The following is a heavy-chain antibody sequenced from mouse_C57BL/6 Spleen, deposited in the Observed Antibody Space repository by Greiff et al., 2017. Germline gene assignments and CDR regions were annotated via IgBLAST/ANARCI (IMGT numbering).Heavy chain of an antibody. CDR2: IRYDGSN. CDR1: GYSITSGYY. Sequence: VQLKESGPGLVKPSQSLSLTCSVTGYSITSGYYWNWIRQFPGNKLEWMGYIRYDGSNNYNPSLKNRISITRDTSKNQFFLKLNSVTTEDTATYYWASPYDGYPSWFAYWGQGTLVTVSA. CDR3: ASPYDGYPSWFAY. D-gene: IGHD2-3*01. V-gene: IGHV3-6*01. J-gene: IGHJ3*01.